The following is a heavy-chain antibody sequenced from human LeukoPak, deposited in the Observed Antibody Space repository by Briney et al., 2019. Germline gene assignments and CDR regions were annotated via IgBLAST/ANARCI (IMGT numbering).Heavy chain of an antibody. CDR3: AKVRGTYSSGYFFDY. Sequence: HPRGSLRLSCAASGFTFDNYAMHWVRQAPGKDLEWLSIISWNSGYIGYADSVKVRLTISRDNAKKSLDLQMNNLRTEDAAFYYCAKVRGTYSSGYFFDYWGQGTLVTVSS. D-gene: IGHD6-19*01. CDR2: ISWNSGYI. CDR1: GFTFDNYA. J-gene: IGHJ4*02. V-gene: IGHV3-9*01.